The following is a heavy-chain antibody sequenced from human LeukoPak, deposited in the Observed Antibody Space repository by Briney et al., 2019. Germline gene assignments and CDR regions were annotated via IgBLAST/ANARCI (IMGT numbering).Heavy chain of an antibody. V-gene: IGHV3-23*01. CDR3: AKDQLLLWFGELLPPDY. Sequence: PGGSLRLSCAASGFTLSSYAMSWVRQAPGKGLEWVSAISGSGGSTYYADSVKGRFTISRDNSKNTLYLQMNSLRAEDTAVYYCAKDQLLLWFGELLPPDYWGQGTLVTVSS. CDR2: ISGSGGST. CDR1: GFTLSSYA. D-gene: IGHD3-10*01. J-gene: IGHJ4*02.